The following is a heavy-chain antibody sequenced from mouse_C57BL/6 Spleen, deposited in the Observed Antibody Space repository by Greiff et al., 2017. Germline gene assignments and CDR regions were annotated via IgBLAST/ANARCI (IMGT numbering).Heavy chain of an antibody. D-gene: IGHD1-1*01. CDR2: ISSSGST. CDR1: GYSITNGNHW. Sequence: EVKLVESGPALVKPSQTVSLTCTVTGYSITNGNHWWNWIRQVSGSKLEWIGYISSSGSTARDPSLKSVISITRDTSKNQLFLQLNSVTTEDIATYYCARARGDYYGSRPYFDYWGQGTTLTVSS. V-gene: IGHV3-4*01. CDR3: ARARGDYYGSRPYFDY. J-gene: IGHJ2*01.